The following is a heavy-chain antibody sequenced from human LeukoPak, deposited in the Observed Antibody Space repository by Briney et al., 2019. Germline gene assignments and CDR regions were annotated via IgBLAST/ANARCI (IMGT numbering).Heavy chain of an antibody. D-gene: IGHD3-10*01. CDR1: GGSLSSYY. J-gene: IGHJ4*02. V-gene: IGHV4-4*07. CDR2: IYTSGST. Sequence: WETLSLTCTVSGGSLSSYYWSWIRQPAGKGLEWIGRIYTSGSTNYNPSLKSRVTMSVDTSKNQFSLKLSSVTAADTAVYYCARYMPDYYGSGSYFDYWGQGTLVTVSS. CDR3: ARYMPDYYGSGSYFDY.